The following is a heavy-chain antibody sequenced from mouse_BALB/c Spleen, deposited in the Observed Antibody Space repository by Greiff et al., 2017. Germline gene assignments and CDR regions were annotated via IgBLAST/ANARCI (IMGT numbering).Heavy chain of an antibody. J-gene: IGHJ3*01. CDR1: GFNIKDYY. CDR2: IDPENGNT. CDR3: ARGNSWFAY. V-gene: IGHV14-1*02. D-gene: IGHD2-1*01. Sequence: EVQLHQSGAELVRPGALVKLSCKASGFNIKDYYMHWVKQRPEQGLEWIGWIDPENGNTIYDPKFQGKASITADTSSNTAYLQLSSLTSEDTAVYYCARGNSWFAYWGQGTLVTVSA.